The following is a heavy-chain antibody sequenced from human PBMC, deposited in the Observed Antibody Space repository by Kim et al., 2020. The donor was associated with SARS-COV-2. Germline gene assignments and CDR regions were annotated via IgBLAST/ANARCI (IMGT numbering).Heavy chain of an antibody. Sequence: SETLSLTCAVSGGSISSSNWWSWVRQPPGKGLEWIGEIYHSGSTNYNPSLKSRVTISVDKSKNQFSLKLRSVTAADTAVYYCARSDPRHYYDSSGYYPHYWYFDLWGRGTLVTVSS. CDR2: IYHSGST. J-gene: IGHJ2*01. V-gene: IGHV4-4*02. D-gene: IGHD3-22*01. CDR3: ARSDPRHYYDSSGYYPHYWYFDL. CDR1: GGSISSSNW.